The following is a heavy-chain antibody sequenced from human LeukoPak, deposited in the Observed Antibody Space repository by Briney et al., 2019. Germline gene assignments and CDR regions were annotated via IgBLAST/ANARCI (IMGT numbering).Heavy chain of an antibody. D-gene: IGHD3-3*01. CDR3: AGIPVFGVVLHQEPV. J-gene: IGHJ6*04. V-gene: IGHV1-18*01. CDR2: SSPYNGNT. CDR1: GYTFSSYG. Sequence: ASVKVSCKTSGYTFSSYGLTWMRQAPGQGPEWLGWSSPYNGNTNYAQNFQDRVSITADISTHTVYMELSSLKSEDTAVYFCAGIPVFGVVLHQEPVWGKGTTVTVSS.